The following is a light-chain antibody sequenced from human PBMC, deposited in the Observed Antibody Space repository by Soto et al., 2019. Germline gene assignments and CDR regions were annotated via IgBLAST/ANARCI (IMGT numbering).Light chain of an antibody. CDR1: QSISRSD. CDR3: QQYGSSPS. V-gene: IGKV3-20*01. Sequence: EIVLTQSPGTVSLSPGESATLSFRASQSISRSDLAWYQHRPGQSPRLLIYATSSRATGIPDRCTGGGAGTGCTLSISRLEPEDSAVYYCQQYGSSPSFGGGTKLEIK. J-gene: IGKJ4*01. CDR2: ATS.